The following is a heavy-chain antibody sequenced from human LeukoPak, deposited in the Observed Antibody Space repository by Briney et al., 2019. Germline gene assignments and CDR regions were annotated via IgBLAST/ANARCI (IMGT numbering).Heavy chain of an antibody. V-gene: IGHV4-30-4*01. J-gene: IGHJ5*02. Sequence: SETLSLTCTVSGGSIDSDYWSWIRQPPGKGLEWIGYIYYSGSTYYNPSLKSRVTISVDTSKNQFSLKLSSVTAADTAVYYCAREGWLQPNWFDPWGQGTLVTVSS. CDR3: AREGWLQPNWFDP. D-gene: IGHD5-24*01. CDR1: GGSIDSDY. CDR2: IYYSGST.